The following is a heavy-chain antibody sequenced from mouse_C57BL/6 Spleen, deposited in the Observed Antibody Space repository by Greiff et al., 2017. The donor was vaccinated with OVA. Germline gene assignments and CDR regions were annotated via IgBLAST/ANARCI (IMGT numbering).Heavy chain of an antibody. CDR3: ARFDYYGSSYGY. J-gene: IGHJ2*01. D-gene: IGHD1-1*01. CDR1: GYTFTGYW. CDR2: ILPGSGST. Sequence: VQLQQSGAELMKPGASVKLSCKATGYTFTGYWLEWVKQRPGHGLEWIGEILPGSGSTNYNAKFKGKDTFTADTSSNTAYMQLGNLTTEDSAIYYCARFDYYGSSYGYWGQGTTLTVSS. V-gene: IGHV1-9*01.